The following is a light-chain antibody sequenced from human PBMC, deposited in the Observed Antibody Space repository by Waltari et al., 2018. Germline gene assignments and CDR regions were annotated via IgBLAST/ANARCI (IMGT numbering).Light chain of an antibody. V-gene: IGLV1-47*01. CDR2: RNN. J-gene: IGLJ3*02. CDR3: AVWDDSLSGRV. Sequence: QSVLTQPPSASGTPGQRVTISCSGSRSNIGNTYVYWYQQLPGTAPKRLIYRNNQRPSGVPDRFSGSKSGTSASLAISGLRSEDEADYYCAVWDDSLSGRVFGGGTKVTVL. CDR1: RSNIGNTY.